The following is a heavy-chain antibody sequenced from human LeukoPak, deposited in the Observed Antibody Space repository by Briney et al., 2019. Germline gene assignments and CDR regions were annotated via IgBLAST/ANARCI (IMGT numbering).Heavy chain of an antibody. V-gene: IGHV4-4*09. Sequence: SETLSLTCSASGASLSSDYWSRIRRPPGKELEWIGYIYTSGTTDYNPSLKSRVTMSVDTSSNHVSLNLSSMTTADTAVYYCARLLTTGGNWYFDLWGRGTQVTVSS. CDR1: GASLSSDY. J-gene: IGHJ2*01. CDR2: IYTSGTT. CDR3: ARLLTTGGNWYFDL. D-gene: IGHD4-11*01.